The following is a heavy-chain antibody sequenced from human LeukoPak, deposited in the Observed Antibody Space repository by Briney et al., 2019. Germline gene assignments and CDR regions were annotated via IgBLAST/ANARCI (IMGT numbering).Heavy chain of an antibody. CDR2: INHSGST. D-gene: IGHD2-2*01. V-gene: IGHV4-34*01. J-gene: IGHJ4*02. Sequence: SETLSLTCAVYGGSFSGYYWSWIRQPPGKGLEWIGEINHSGSTNYNPSLKSRVTISVDTSKNQFSLKLSSVTAADTAVYYCARHGGSYCSSTSCYGLDFDYWGQGTLVTVSS. CDR3: ARHGGSYCSSTSCYGLDFDY. CDR1: GGSFSGYY.